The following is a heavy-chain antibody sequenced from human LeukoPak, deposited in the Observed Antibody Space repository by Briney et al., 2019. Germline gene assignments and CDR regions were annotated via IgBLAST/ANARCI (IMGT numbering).Heavy chain of an antibody. Sequence: ASVKVSCKASGGTFSSYAISWVRQAPGQGLEWMGGIIPIFGTANYAQEFQGRVTMTRDTSTSTVYLELSRLRSEDTAVYFCARVVPRYYDTSGANWFDPWGQGTLVTVSS. CDR1: GGTFSSYA. CDR3: ARVVPRYYDTSGANWFDP. V-gene: IGHV1-69*05. D-gene: IGHD3-22*01. J-gene: IGHJ5*02. CDR2: IIPIFGTA.